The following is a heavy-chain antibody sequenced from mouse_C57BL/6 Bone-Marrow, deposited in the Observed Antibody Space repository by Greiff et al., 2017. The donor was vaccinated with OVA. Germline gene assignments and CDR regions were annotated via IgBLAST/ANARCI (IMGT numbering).Heavy chain of an antibody. Sequence: VQLQQSGPVLVKPGASVKMSCKASGYTFTDSYLNWVKQSHGKSLEWIGVINPYNGGTSYNQKFKGKATLTVDKSSSTAYMELNSLTSEDSAVYYCARGGWDWYFDVWGTGTTVTVSS. CDR3: ARGGWDWYFDV. D-gene: IGHD1-1*02. V-gene: IGHV1-19*01. CDR1: GYTFTDSY. J-gene: IGHJ1*03. CDR2: INPYNGGT.